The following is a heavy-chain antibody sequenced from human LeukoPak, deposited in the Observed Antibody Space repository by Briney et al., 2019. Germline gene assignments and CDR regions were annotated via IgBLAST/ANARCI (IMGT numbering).Heavy chain of an antibody. D-gene: IGHD5-24*01. CDR1: GGSFSGYY. CDR3: ARGVMAGYIPHPVDY. CDR2: IYYSGST. J-gene: IGHJ4*02. V-gene: IGHV4-31*11. Sequence: SETLSLTCAVYGGSFSGYYWSWIRQHPGKGLEWIGYIYYSGSTYYNPSLKSRVTISVDTSKNQFSLKLSSVTAADTAVYYCARGVMAGYIPHPVDYWGQGTLVTVSS.